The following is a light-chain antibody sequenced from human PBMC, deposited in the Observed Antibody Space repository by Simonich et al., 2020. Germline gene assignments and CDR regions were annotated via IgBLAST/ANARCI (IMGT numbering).Light chain of an antibody. V-gene: IGLV2-11*01. J-gene: IGLJ2*01. CDR3: CSYAGSYTLV. CDR2: DVS. CDR1: SSDVGGYNY. Sequence: QSALTQPRSVSGSPGQSVTISCTGTSSDVGGYNYVSWYQQHPGKAPKHMIYDVSKRPSGVPDRFSGSKSGNTASLTTSGLQAEDEAYYYCCSYAGSYTLVFGGGTKLTVL.